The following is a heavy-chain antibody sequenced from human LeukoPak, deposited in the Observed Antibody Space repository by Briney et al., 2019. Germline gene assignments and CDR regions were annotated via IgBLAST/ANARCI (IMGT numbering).Heavy chain of an antibody. CDR3: AKKSRDGYNPFDY. V-gene: IGHV3-23*01. CDR2: ISSGGESP. CDR1: GFIFSRYA. D-gene: IGHD5-24*01. Sequence: RGSLRLSCAASGFIFSRYAMSWVRQAPGKGLEWVCGISSGGESPYYADSVRGRFTISRDNSKKTLYLEINSLRAEDTAVYSCAKKSRDGYNPFDYLGQGTLVTVSS. J-gene: IGHJ4*02.